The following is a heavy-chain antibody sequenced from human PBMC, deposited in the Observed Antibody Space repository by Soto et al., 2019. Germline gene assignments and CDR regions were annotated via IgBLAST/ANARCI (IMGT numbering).Heavy chain of an antibody. V-gene: IGHV3-30*04. CDR1: GFTFSRDA. J-gene: IGHJ4*02. CDR3: VKDRGGCWTFDS. CDR2: ITYDGLDKFK. Sequence: QVQLVEAGGGVVQPGRSLRLSCAAAGFTFSRDAMHWVRQAPGKGLEWVAVITYDGLDKFKWYAESVEGRFTISRDNSKRMLYLEMNRLSLEDTAVYYCVKDRGGCWTFDSWGQGTMVTVSS. D-gene: IGHD2-15*01.